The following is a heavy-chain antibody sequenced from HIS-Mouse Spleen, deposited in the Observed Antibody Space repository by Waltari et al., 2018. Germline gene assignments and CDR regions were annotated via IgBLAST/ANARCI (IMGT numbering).Heavy chain of an antibody. CDR2: IIPILGIA. J-gene: IGHJ4*02. D-gene: IGHD1-7*01. Sequence: QVQLVQSGDEGQKPGSAVQGASKASGGTFSSYATSWVRQAPGQGLEWMGRIIPILGIANYAQKFQGRVTITADKSTSTAYMELSSLRSEDTAVYYCARDGTTAYWGQGTLVTVSS. CDR3: ARDGTTAY. V-gene: IGHV1-69*04. CDR1: GGTFSSYA.